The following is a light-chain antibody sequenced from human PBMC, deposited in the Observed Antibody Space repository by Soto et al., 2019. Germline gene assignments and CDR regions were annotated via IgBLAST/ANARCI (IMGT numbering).Light chain of an antibody. V-gene: IGKV3-15*01. CDR3: QQYNNWPSWT. Sequence: TQFPSTLSVSPWERAALSCIASQSVSSSFAWYQQKPGQAPRLLIYGASTRATGVPARFSGSGSGTEFTLTISSLQSEDFAVYYCQQYNNWPSWTFGQGTKVDI. CDR2: GAS. J-gene: IGKJ1*01. CDR1: QSVSSS.